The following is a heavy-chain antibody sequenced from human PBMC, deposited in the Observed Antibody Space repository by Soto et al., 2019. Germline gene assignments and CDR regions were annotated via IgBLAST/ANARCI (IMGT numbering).Heavy chain of an antibody. J-gene: IGHJ3*01. V-gene: IGHV2-5*02. Sequence: QITLNESGPTLVKPPQTLTLTCIFSGFSFSADGVGVGWIRQPPGKALEWLALIYWDDDQRYRPSLKSRLTITKDSSKTQVVLTMTNMAPLDTATYCCAQAFGGTSWPNDAVDVWGQGTVVTVSS. D-gene: IGHD3-16*01. CDR2: IYWDDDQ. CDR3: AQAFGGTSWPNDAVDV. CDR1: GFSFSADGVG.